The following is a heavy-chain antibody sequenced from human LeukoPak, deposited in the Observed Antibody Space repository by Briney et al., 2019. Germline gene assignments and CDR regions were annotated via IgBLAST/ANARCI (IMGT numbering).Heavy chain of an antibody. CDR3: ARARDSSGYYSDY. CDR1: SGSISSYY. V-gene: IGHV4-59*01. Sequence: SETLSLTCTVSSGSISSYYWSWIRQPPGKGLEWIGYIYYSGSTNYNPSLKSRVTISVDTSKNQFSLKLSSVTAADTAVYYCARARDSSGYYSDYWGQGTLVTVSS. D-gene: IGHD3-22*01. CDR2: IYYSGST. J-gene: IGHJ4*02.